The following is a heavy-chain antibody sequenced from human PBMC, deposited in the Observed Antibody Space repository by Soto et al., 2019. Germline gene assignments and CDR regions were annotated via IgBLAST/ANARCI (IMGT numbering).Heavy chain of an antibody. CDR3: ARAGLTTLELATIY. CDR2: IQPNSGGT. J-gene: IGHJ4*02. CDR1: RYTFTDYY. V-gene: IGHV1-2*02. Sequence: ASVKVSCKASRYTFTDYYIHWVRQSPGQGLEWMGWIQPNSGGTKFPQKFQGRVIMTRDTSISTAYMELSRLTSDDTAVYYCARAGLTTLELATIYWGQGTLVTVSS. D-gene: IGHD5-12*01.